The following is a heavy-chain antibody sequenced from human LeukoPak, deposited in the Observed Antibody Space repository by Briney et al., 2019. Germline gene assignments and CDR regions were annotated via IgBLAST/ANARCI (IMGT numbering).Heavy chain of an antibody. D-gene: IGHD6-19*01. J-gene: IGHJ5*02. CDR3: ARGRGSGHKENWFDP. CDR2: MNPNSGNT. Sequence: ASVKVSCKASGYTFTNYDINWVRQATGQGLEWMGWMNPNSGNTGYAQKFQGRVTMTRNTSISTAYMELSSLRSEDTALYYCARGRGSGHKENWFDPWGQGTLVTVSS. CDR1: GYTFTNYD. V-gene: IGHV1-8*01.